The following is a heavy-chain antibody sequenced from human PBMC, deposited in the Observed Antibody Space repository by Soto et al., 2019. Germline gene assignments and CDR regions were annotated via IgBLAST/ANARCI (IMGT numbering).Heavy chain of an antibody. CDR2: ISSNGGST. CDR3: EKDAEAVFPNWFDP. J-gene: IGHJ5*02. D-gene: IGHD2-15*01. V-gene: IGHV3-64*01. CDR1: GFTFSSYA. Sequence: PGVSLRLSCAASGFTFSSYAMHWVRQAPGKGLEYVSAISSNGGSTYYANSVKGRFTISRDNSKNTLYLQMNSLRAEDTAVYYCEKDAEAVFPNWFDPWGQGTLVTVSS.